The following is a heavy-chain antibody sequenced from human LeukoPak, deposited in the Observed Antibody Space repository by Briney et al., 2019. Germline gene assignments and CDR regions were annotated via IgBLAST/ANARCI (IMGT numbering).Heavy chain of an antibody. D-gene: IGHD2-15*01. Sequence: GGSLRLSCAASGFTFSSYSMNWVRQAPGKGLEWVSSISSSSSYIYYADSVKGRFTISRGNAKNSLYLQMNSLRAEDTAVYYCARARYCSGGSCYPFDYWGQGTLVTVSS. V-gene: IGHV3-21*01. J-gene: IGHJ4*02. CDR3: ARARYCSGGSCYPFDY. CDR2: ISSSSSYI. CDR1: GFTFSSYS.